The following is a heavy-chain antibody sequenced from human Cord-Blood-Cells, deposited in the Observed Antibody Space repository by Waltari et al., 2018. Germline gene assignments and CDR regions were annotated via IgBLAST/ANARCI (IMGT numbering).Heavy chain of an antibody. J-gene: IGHJ6*02. CDR1: GYSFTSYW. D-gene: IGHD3-10*01. Sequence: EVQLVQSGAEVKKPGESLKISCKGSGYSFTSYWLGWVRQMPGKGREWMGIIYPGDSDTRYSPSFQGQVTISADKSISTAYLQWSSLKASDTAMYYCARAPNYYGSGSYYYYGMDVWGQGTTVTVSS. CDR3: ARAPNYYGSGSYYYYGMDV. V-gene: IGHV5-51*03. CDR2: IYPGDSDT.